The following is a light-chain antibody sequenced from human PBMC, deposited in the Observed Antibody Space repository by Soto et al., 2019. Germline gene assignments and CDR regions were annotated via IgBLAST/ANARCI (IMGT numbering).Light chain of an antibody. CDR3: QQYNDWPPEYT. J-gene: IGKJ2*01. V-gene: IGKV3-15*01. Sequence: EIVMTQSPATLSVSPGERVTLSCRASQSVSNKLAWYQHKPGQAPRLLIYGASSRATGIPASFSGSGSGTEFTLTISSLQSEDFAFYYCQQYNDWPPEYTFGQGTKLEIK. CDR2: GAS. CDR1: QSVSNK.